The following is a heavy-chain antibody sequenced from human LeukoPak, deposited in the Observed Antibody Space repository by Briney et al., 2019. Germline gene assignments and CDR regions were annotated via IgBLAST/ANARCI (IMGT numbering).Heavy chain of an antibody. Sequence: PGGSLRLSCAASGFTFSSYAMSWVRQAPGKGLEWVSAISGSGGSTYYADSVKGRFTISRDNSKNTLYLQMNSLRAEDTAVYYCAKDGLDGRIAARSYSRNYYYYMDVWGKGTTVTVSS. CDR1: GFTFSSYA. CDR2: ISGSGGST. CDR3: AKDGLDGRIAARSYSRNYYYYMDV. D-gene: IGHD6-6*01. V-gene: IGHV3-23*01. J-gene: IGHJ6*03.